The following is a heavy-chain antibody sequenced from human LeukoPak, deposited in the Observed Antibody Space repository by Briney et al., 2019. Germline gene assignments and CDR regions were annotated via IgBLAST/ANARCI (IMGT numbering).Heavy chain of an antibody. CDR2: ISGSGGGT. Sequence: PGGSLRLSCAVSGSTFSSYAMSWVRQAPGKGLEWVSAISGSGGGTFYADSVRGRFTISRDNSKNTVSLQMESLRAEDTALYYCAKDYAVGSIDYWGQGTLVTVSS. V-gene: IGHV3-23*01. CDR1: GSTFSSYA. D-gene: IGHD3-16*01. CDR3: AKDYAVGSIDY. J-gene: IGHJ4*02.